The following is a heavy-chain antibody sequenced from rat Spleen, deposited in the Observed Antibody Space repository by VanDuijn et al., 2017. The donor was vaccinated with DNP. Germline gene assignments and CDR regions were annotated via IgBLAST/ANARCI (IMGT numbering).Heavy chain of an antibody. CDR1: GFTFSNYD. Sequence: EVQLVESGGGLVQPGRSLKLSCAASGFTFSNYDMAWVRQAPTKGLEWVASIDTSGGYTYYRDSVKGRFIVSRDNAENTLYLQMDSLRSEDTATYYCTRETGDWGQGVMVTVSS. D-gene: IGHD5-1*01. J-gene: IGHJ2*01. CDR2: IDTSGGYT. CDR3: TRETGD. V-gene: IGHV5S13*01.